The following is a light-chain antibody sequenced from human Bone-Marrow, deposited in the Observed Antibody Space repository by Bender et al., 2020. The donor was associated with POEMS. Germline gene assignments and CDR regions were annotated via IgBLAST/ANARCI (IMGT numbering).Light chain of an antibody. Sequence: QSVLTQPPSASGTPGQRVTISCSGGSSNIGAHAVNWYQHLPGTAPKLLIYSSHRRPSEVPDRFSGSRSGDTASLTISGLQAEDEADSYCSSYTTSSTVVFGGGTDLTVL. CDR1: SSNIGAHA. J-gene: IGLJ2*01. CDR3: SSYTTSSTVV. V-gene: IGLV1-44*01. CDR2: SSH.